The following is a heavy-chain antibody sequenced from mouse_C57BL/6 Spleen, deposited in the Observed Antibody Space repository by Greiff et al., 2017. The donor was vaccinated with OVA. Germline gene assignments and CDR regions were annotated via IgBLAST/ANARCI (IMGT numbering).Heavy chain of an antibody. D-gene: IGHD2-3*01. CDR1: GYSITSGYY. CDR2: ISYDGSN. J-gene: IGHJ1*03. CDR3: AREGGWLLRGNFDV. Sequence: VQLQQSGPGLVKPSQSLSLTCSVTGYSITSGYYWNWIRQFPGNKLEWMGYISYDGSNNYNPSLKNRISITRDTSKNQFFLKLNSVTTEDTATYYCAREGGWLLRGNFDVWGTGTTVTVSS. V-gene: IGHV3-6*01.